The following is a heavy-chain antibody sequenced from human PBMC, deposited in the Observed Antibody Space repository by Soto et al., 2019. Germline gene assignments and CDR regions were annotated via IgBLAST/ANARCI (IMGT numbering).Heavy chain of an antibody. Sequence: SETLSLTCTVSGGSISSSSYYWGWIRQPPGKGPEGIGGSYYSGSTNYNASLKSRVTISVDTAKNQFCLKVRSVTAADTASHYCASFRHCGDYLARGGIDYWGQGTLVTVSS. J-gene: IGHJ4*02. D-gene: IGHD4-17*01. CDR1: GGSISSSSYY. CDR2: SYYSGST. CDR3: ASFRHCGDYLARGGIDY. V-gene: IGHV4-39*07.